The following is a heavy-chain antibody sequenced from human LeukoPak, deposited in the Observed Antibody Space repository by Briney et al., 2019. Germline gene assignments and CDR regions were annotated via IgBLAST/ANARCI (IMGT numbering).Heavy chain of an antibody. CDR1: GYTFTSYD. V-gene: IGHV1-8*01. J-gene: IGHJ4*02. Sequence: ASVKVSSKASGYTFTSYDINWVRQATGQGLEWMGWMNPNSGNTGYAQKFQGRATMTRNTSISTAYMELSSLRSEDTAVYYCARGRGTMVRGVIINDYWGQGTLVPVSS. CDR2: MNPNSGNT. D-gene: IGHD3-10*01. CDR3: ARGRGTMVRGVIINDY.